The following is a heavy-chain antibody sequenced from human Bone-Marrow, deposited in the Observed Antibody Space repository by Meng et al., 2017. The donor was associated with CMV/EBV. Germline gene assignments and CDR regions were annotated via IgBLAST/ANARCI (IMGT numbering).Heavy chain of an antibody. CDR3: ANFPLTMTTVSTCIN. J-gene: IGHJ4*02. V-gene: IGHV3-23*01. CDR2: ISGSGGST. D-gene: IGHD4-17*01. Sequence: GESLKISCAASGFTFSSYAMRWVRQAPGKGLEWVSAISGSGGSTYYADSVKGRFTISRDKSKNPLYLQINSLRAEYTAVYYCANFPLTMTTVSTCINWGQGTLVTVSS. CDR1: GFTFSSYA.